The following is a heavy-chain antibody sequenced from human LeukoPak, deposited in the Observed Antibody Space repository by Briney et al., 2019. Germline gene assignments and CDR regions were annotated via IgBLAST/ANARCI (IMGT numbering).Heavy chain of an antibody. V-gene: IGHV3-66*01. CDR1: GFTVSSNY. J-gene: IGHJ6*02. CDR3: ARDSAEVVVAATQGYYYYGMDV. CDR2: IYSGGST. D-gene: IGHD2-15*01. Sequence: GGSLRLSCAASGFTVSSNYMSWVRQAPGKGLEWVSVIYSGGSTYYADSVKGRFTIPRDNSKNTLYLQMNSLRAEDTAVYYCARDSAEVVVAATQGYYYYGMDVWGQGTTVTVSS.